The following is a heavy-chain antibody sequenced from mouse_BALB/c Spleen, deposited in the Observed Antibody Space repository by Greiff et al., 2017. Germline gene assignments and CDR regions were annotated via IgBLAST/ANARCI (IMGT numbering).Heavy chain of an antibody. CDR1: GYTFTSYW. CDR2: INPSTGYT. Sequence: QVQLQQSGAELAKPGASVKMSCKASGYTFTSYWMHWVKQRPGQGLEWIGYINPSTGYTEYNQKFKDKATLTADKSSSTAYMQLSGLTSEDSAVYYCEIWGLPYYYDMDYWGQGTSVTVSS. D-gene: IGHD3-1*01. V-gene: IGHV1-7*01. CDR3: EIWGLPYYYDMDY. J-gene: IGHJ4*01.